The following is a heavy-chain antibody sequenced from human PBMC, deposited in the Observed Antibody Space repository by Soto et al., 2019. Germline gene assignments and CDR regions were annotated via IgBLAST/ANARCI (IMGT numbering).Heavy chain of an antibody. J-gene: IGHJ3*02. D-gene: IGHD3-3*01. CDR1: GFTVSSNY. CDR2: IYSGGNT. V-gene: IGHV3-66*01. Sequence: GGSLRLSCAVSGFTVSSNYMNWVRQAPGKGLEWVSFIYSGGNTYCADSVKGRFTISRDNSKNMLYLQMNSLRVEDTAVYYCAREVRVRGFAFDIWGQGTMVTVSS. CDR3: AREVRVRGFAFDI.